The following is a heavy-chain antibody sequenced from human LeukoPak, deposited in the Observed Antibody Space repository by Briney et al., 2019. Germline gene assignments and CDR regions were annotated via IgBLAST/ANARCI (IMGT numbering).Heavy chain of an antibody. CDR3: ARGGFAPLDL. D-gene: IGHD3-16*01. CDR2: IHFSETT. V-gene: IGHV4-4*07. J-gene: IGHJ5*02. CDR1: GGSISSSY. Sequence: PSETLSLTCTVSGGSISSSYWSWFRQPAGKGLEWIGRIHFSETTNNNPSPKSRVTSSLDTSKNRFSLNMTSVTAADTAVYYCARGGFAPLDLWGQGILVTVSS.